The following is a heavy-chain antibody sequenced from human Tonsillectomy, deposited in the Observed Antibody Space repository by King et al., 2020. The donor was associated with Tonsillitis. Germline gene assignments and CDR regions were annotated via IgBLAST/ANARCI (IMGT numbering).Heavy chain of an antibody. J-gene: IGHJ4*02. Sequence: VQLVESGGGVVQPGGSLRLSCASSGFDFSSYGMHWVRQAPGKGLEWVAVISFDASRENYADSVKGRFTISRDNSENTLYLQMNSPRAEDTAVYYCARERLYSSGWGIDYWGQGSLVTVSS. V-gene: IGHV3-33*05. D-gene: IGHD6-19*01. CDR3: ARERLYSSGWGIDY. CDR1: GFDFSSYG. CDR2: ISFDASRE.